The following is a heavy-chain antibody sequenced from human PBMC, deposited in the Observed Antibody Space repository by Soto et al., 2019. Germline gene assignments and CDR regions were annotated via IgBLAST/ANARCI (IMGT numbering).Heavy chain of an antibody. CDR1: GGSFSGYY. D-gene: IGHD4-17*01. Sequence: PSETLSLTCAVYGGSFSGYYWSWIRQPPGKGLEWIGEINHSGSTNYNPSLKSRVTISVDTSKNQFSLKLSSVTAADTAVYYCARGRLATVVIFDYWGQGTLVTVSS. CDR2: INHSGST. V-gene: IGHV4-34*01. CDR3: ARGRLATVVIFDY. J-gene: IGHJ4*02.